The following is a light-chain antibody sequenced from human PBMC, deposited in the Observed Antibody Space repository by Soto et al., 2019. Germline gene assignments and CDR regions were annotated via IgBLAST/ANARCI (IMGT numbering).Light chain of an antibody. CDR2: GAS. CDR1: QGIRND. Sequence: IQMTQSPPSLSASVGDRVTITCRASQGIRNDLGWYQQKPGKAPKVLIHGASSLQSGVPSRFSGSGSGTDFTLTISSLQPEDFATYYCLQDYNYPRTFGQGTKVEVK. V-gene: IGKV1-6*01. J-gene: IGKJ1*01. CDR3: LQDYNYPRT.